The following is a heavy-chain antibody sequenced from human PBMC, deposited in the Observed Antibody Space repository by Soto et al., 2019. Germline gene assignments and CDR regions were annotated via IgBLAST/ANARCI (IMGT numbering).Heavy chain of an antibody. CDR1: GGSISSGDW. J-gene: IGHJ4*02. D-gene: IGHD2-15*01. Sequence: QVQLQESGPGLVKPSETLSLTCTVSGGSISSGDWWSWVRQPPGKGLEWIGEVYHSGITNDNPSLKSRLTISIDKSNNQFSLRLTSVTAADAAVYYCAGMGSPFTSGRLDSWGQGTLVTVSS. V-gene: IGHV4-4*02. CDR3: AGMGSPFTSGRLDS. CDR2: VYHSGIT.